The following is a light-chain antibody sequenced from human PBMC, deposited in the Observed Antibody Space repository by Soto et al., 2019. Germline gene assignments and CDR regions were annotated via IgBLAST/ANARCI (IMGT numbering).Light chain of an antibody. Sequence: DIQMTQSPSTLSATAGDRVTITCGASQSISSWLAWYQHKPGKAPKLLIYDASNLDSGVPSRFSGSGSGTEFSLTISNLQPDDFATYYCQQYNSFPWTFGQGTKVDIK. J-gene: IGKJ1*01. V-gene: IGKV1-5*01. CDR2: DAS. CDR1: QSISSW. CDR3: QQYNSFPWT.